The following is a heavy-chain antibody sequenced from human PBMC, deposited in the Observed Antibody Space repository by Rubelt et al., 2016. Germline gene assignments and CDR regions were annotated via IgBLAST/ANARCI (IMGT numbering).Heavy chain of an antibody. Sequence: VQLQESGPGLVKPSETLSLTCTVSGGSISSYYWSWIRQPPGKGLEWIGYIYYSGSTEYNPSLKSRVTISVDTSKNEFSLRLSSVTAADTAVYYCARVGDGNNFFYLDYWGQGTLVTVSS. D-gene: IGHD5-24*01. V-gene: IGHV4-59*08. CDR1: GGSISSYY. J-gene: IGHJ4*02. CDR3: ARVGDGNNFFYLDY. CDR2: IYYSGST.